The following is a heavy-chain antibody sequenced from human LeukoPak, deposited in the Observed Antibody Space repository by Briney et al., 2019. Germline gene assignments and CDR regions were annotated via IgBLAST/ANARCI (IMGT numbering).Heavy chain of an antibody. D-gene: IGHD2-2*01. J-gene: IGHJ4*02. V-gene: IGHV4-34*01. CDR3: AIPTRYCSSTSCYAPFDY. Sequence: SETLSLTCADYGGSFSGYYWSWIRQPPGKGLEWIGEINHSGSTNYNPSLKSRVTISVDTSKNQFSLNLSSVTAADTAVYYCAIPTRYCSSTSCYAPFDYWGQGTLVTVSS. CDR1: GGSFSGYY. CDR2: INHSGST.